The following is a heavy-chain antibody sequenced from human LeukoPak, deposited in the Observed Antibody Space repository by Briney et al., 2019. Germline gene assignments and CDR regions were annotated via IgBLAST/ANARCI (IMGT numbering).Heavy chain of an antibody. D-gene: IGHD2-15*01. V-gene: IGHV4-39*01. J-gene: IGHJ3*02. CDR2: IYYSGST. Sequence: NPSETLSLTCTVSGGSISSSSYYWGWIRQPPGKGLEWIGSIYYSGSTYYNPSLKSRVTISVDTSKNQFSLKLSSVTAADTAVYYCARLGGYCSGGSCSKGAFDIWGQGTMVTVSS. CDR3: ARLGGYCSGGSCSKGAFDI. CDR1: GGSISSSSYY.